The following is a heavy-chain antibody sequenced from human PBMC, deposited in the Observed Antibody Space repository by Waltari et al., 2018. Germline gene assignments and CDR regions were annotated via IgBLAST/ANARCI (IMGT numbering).Heavy chain of an antibody. V-gene: IGHV4-38-2*01. J-gene: IGHJ6*03. CDR3: ARVEQDSSGYYSLYYYYYYMDV. CDR1: GYSISSGYY. Sequence: QVQLQESGPGLVKPSETLSLTCAVSGYSISSGYYWGWIRQPPGKGLEWIGSIYHSGSTYDNPSLKGRVTISVDTSKNQFSLKLSSVTAADTAVYYCARVEQDSSGYYSLYYYYYYMDVWGKGTTVTVSS. D-gene: IGHD3-22*01. CDR2: IYHSGST.